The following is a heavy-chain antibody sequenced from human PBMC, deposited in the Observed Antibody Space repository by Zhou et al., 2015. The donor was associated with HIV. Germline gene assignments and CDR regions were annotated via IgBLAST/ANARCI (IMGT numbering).Heavy chain of an antibody. D-gene: IGHD2-2*01. CDR1: GGTFSSYT. Sequence: QVQLVQSGAEVKKPGSSVKVSCKASGGTFSSYTISWVRQAPGQGLEWMGRIIPILGIANYAQKFQGRVTITADKSTSTAYMELSSLRSEDTAVYYCARVKGCSSTSCPRPYYYYYGMDVWGQGTTVTVSS. J-gene: IGHJ6*02. CDR3: ARVKGCSSTSCPRPYYYYYGMDV. CDR2: IIPILGIA. V-gene: IGHV1-69*02.